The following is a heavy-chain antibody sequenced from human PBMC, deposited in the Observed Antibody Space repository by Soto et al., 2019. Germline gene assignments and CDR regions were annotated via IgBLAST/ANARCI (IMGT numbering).Heavy chain of an antibody. V-gene: IGHV1-2*04. Sequence: QVQLVQSGAEVKKPGASVKVSCKASGYTFTGYYMHWVRQAPGQGLEWMGWINPNSGGTNYAQKFQGWVTMTRDTSIRTAYMELSRLRSDDTAVYYCARGPVAIAAAGEDYYYGMDVWGQGTTVTVSS. D-gene: IGHD6-13*01. CDR3: ARGPVAIAAAGEDYYYGMDV. J-gene: IGHJ6*02. CDR1: GYTFTGYY. CDR2: INPNSGGT.